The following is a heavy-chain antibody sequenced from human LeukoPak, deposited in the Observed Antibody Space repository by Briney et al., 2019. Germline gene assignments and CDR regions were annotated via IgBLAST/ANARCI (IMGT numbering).Heavy chain of an antibody. Sequence: ASVKVSCKASGYSFNSYGISWVRQAPGQGLEWMGWINTYKGNANYAQKFQGRVSMTTDRSTSTAYLELRSLRSDDTAVYCCARDQKVGTTATYTPFDPWGQGTLVTVSS. D-gene: IGHD1-26*01. V-gene: IGHV1-18*01. J-gene: IGHJ5*02. CDR1: GYSFNSYG. CDR2: INTYKGNA. CDR3: ARDQKVGTTATYTPFDP.